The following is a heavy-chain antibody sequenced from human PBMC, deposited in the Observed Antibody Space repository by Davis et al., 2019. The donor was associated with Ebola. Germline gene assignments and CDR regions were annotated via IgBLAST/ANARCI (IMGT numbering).Heavy chain of an antibody. J-gene: IGHJ4*02. V-gene: IGHV1-69*04. D-gene: IGHD1-26*01. CDR2: IIPILGIA. CDR3: ARDRSVGATDFDY. Sequence: AASVKVSCKASGGTFSSYAISWVRQAPGQGLEWMGRIIPILGIANYAQKLQGRVTMTTDTSTSTAYMELRSLRSDDTAVYYCARDRSVGATDFDYWGQGTLVTVSS. CDR1: GGTFSSYA.